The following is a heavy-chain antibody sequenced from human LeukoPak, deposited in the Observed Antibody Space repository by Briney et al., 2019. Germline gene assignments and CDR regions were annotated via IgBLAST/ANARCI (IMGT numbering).Heavy chain of an antibody. D-gene: IGHD2-2*01. CDR3: ARGPLGVVVPAAISGGFDP. CDR2: ISSSSSYI. J-gene: IGHJ5*02. Sequence: GGSLRLSCAASGFTFSSYSMNWVRQAPGKGLEWVSSISSSSSYIYYADSVKGRFTISRDNAKNSLYLQMNSLRAEDTAVYYCARGPLGVVVPAAISGGFDPWGQGTLVTVSS. V-gene: IGHV3-21*01. CDR1: GFTFSSYS.